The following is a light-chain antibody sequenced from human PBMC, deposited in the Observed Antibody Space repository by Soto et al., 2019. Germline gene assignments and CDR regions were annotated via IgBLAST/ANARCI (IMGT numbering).Light chain of an antibody. V-gene: IGKV1D-13*01. CDR2: DAS. Sequence: AIQLTQSPSSLSASVGDRVTITCRASQGIDSALAWYQQRPGKPPKLLIYDASSLESGVLPRFSGSGSGTDFTLTISILEPEDVATYYCQQFNNYPLTFGQGTRLEIK. J-gene: IGKJ5*01. CDR3: QQFNNYPLT. CDR1: QGIDSA.